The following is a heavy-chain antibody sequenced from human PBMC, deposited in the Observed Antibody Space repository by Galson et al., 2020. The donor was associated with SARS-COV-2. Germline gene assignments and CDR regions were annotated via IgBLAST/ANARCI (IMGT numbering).Heavy chain of an antibody. CDR2: IKSKTDGGTT. CDR3: TTEDQIWFGTHLDGGGFDY. CDR1: GFTFSNAW. D-gene: IGHD3-10*01. V-gene: IGHV3-15*01. J-gene: IGHJ4*02. Sequence: GESLKISCAASGFTFSNAWMSWVRQAPGKGPEWVGRIKSKTDGGTTDYAAPVKGRFTISRDDSKNTLYLQMNSLKTEETAVYYCTTEDQIWFGTHLDGGGFDYWGQGTLVTVSS.